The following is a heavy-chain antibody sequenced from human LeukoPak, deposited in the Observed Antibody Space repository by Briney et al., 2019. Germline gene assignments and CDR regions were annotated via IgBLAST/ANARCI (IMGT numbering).Heavy chain of an antibody. Sequence: PGGSLRFSCAASGFTFSTYTMNWVRQAPGKGLEWVSSISSSGRNIYYADSVKGRFTISRDNSNNSLYLQMSSLRAEDTAVYYCARDMPRAAFLAWLSSGFDCWGQGTLATVSS. CDR3: ARDMPRAAFLAWLSSGFDC. D-gene: IGHD3-3*02. V-gene: IGHV3-21*01. CDR1: GFTFSTYT. CDR2: ISSSGRNI. J-gene: IGHJ4*02.